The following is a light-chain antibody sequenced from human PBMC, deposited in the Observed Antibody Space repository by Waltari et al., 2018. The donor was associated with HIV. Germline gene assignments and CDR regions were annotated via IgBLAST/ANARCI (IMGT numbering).Light chain of an antibody. Sequence: DIKLTQSPDSLTVSLGDTATINCKSSQSVLFTSTDKNYLAWYQQKPGQPPKLLLYWASTQESGVPDRFSGSGSGTEFTLTIDSLQAEDVAVYYCQQYYTLPLTFGGGTKVEIK. CDR1: QSVLFTSTDKNY. V-gene: IGKV4-1*01. CDR3: QQYYTLPLT. CDR2: WAS. J-gene: IGKJ4*01.